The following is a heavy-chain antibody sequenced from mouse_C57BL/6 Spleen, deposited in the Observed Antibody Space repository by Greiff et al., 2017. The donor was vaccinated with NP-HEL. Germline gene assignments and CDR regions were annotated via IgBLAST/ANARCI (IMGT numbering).Heavy chain of an antibody. Sequence: VQLQQSGPELVKPGASVKIPCKASGYTFTDYNMDWVKQSHGKSLEWIGDINPNNGGTIYNQKFKGKATLTVAKTSITAYMELRSLTSEDTAVYYCARSEGLRRGLAYWGQGTLVTVSA. V-gene: IGHV1-18*01. J-gene: IGHJ3*01. CDR1: GYTFTDYN. D-gene: IGHD2-4*01. CDR3: ARSEGLRRGLAY. CDR2: INPNNGGT.